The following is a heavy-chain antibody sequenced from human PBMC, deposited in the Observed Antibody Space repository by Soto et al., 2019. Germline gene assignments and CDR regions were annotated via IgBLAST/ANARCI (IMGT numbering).Heavy chain of an antibody. CDR1: GGGTLSNDA. Sequence: QVHLVQSGADGRKPGSSVRVSCTASGGGTLSNDAISWVRQAPGQGLEWLGRISPFFVTTDYSQSFQRRLTLTADTSTGIVCIDLRSLESDDTAVYYCAREVVTETTGGSFNSWVQGTLVTVSS. CDR3: AREVVTETTGGSFNS. J-gene: IGHJ4*02. V-gene: IGHV1-69*06. D-gene: IGHD2-21*02. CDR2: ISPFFVTT.